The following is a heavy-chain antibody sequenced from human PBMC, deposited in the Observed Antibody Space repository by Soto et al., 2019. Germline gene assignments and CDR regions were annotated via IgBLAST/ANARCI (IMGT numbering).Heavy chain of an antibody. CDR3: SLDRHYYDGRGAFDI. CDR2: ISSSSSTI. J-gene: IGHJ3*02. V-gene: IGHV3-48*01. Sequence: EVQLVESGGGLVQPGGSLRLSCAASGFTFSSYSMNWVRQAPGKGLEWVSYISSSSSTIYYADSVKGRFTISRDNAKNSLYLQMNSLRAEDTAVYYCSLDRHYYDGRGAFDIWGQGTMVTVSS. D-gene: IGHD3-22*01. CDR1: GFTFSSYS.